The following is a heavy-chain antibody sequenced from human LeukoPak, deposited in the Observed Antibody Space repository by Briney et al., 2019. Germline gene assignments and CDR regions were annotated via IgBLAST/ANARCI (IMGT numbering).Heavy chain of an antibody. CDR1: GGSFSGYY. Sequence: SETLSLTCAVYGGSFSGYYWSWIRQPPGKGLEWIGEINHSGSTNYNPSLKSRVTISVDTSKNQFSLKLSSVTAADTAVYYCAREPVRFLEWSSAFDIWGQGTMVTVSS. CDR2: INHSGST. J-gene: IGHJ3*02. D-gene: IGHD3-3*01. V-gene: IGHV4-34*01. CDR3: AREPVRFLEWSSAFDI.